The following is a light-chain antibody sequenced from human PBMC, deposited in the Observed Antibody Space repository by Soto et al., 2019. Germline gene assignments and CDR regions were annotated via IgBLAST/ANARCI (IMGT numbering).Light chain of an antibody. CDR3: QQSYSSLT. CDR1: QSISSY. J-gene: IGKJ5*01. CDR2: AAS. Sequence: IQMTQSPSSLSASVGDRVTITCRASQSISSYLNWYQQKPGKAPKLLIYAASSLQSGVPSRFGGSGSRTDFTLTISSQHPEDFATYYCQQSYSSLTSGQGTRLEIK. V-gene: IGKV1-39*01.